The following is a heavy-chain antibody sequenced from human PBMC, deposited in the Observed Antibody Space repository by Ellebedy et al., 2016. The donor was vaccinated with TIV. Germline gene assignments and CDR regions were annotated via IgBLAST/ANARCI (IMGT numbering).Heavy chain of an antibody. D-gene: IGHD6-19*01. CDR1: GYTFIGDY. Sequence: AASVKVSCKASGYTFIGDYMHWVRQAPGQGLEWMGWINPKNGDTSYAQKFQGRVTMTRDPSISTAYMELSRLGSDDTAVYYCGRSGYGSGWSFDYWGQGTLVTVSS. CDR2: INPKNGDT. V-gene: IGHV1-2*02. CDR3: GRSGYGSGWSFDY. J-gene: IGHJ4*02.